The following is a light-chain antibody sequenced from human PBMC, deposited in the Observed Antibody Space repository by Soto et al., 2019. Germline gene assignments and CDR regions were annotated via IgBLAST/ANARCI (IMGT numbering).Light chain of an antibody. Sequence: QSALTQPASVSGSPGQSITISCTGTSSDVGGYNYVSWYQQHPGKAPKLMIYEVSNRPSGVSNRFSGSKSGNTASLTISGLQAEDEGDYFCSSYGSTSIRYVFGTGTKLTVL. V-gene: IGLV2-14*01. CDR1: SSDVGGYNY. CDR2: EVS. CDR3: SSYGSTSIRYV. J-gene: IGLJ1*01.